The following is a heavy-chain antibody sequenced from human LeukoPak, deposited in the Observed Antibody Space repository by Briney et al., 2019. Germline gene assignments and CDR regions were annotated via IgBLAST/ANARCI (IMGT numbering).Heavy chain of an antibody. V-gene: IGHV4-39*01. J-gene: IGHJ4*02. D-gene: IGHD4-17*01. CDR3: ARDSNTLRRFDY. Sequence: TSETLSLTCTVSGGSIISSSYYWGWIRQPPGKGLEWIGSIYYSGSTYYNPSLKSRVTISVDTSKNQFSLKLSSVTAADTAVYYCARDSNTLRRFDYWGQGTLVAVSS. CDR1: GGSIISSSYY. CDR2: IYYSGST.